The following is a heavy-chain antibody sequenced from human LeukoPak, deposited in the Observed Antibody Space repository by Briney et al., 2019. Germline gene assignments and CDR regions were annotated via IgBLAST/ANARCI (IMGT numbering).Heavy chain of an antibody. J-gene: IGHJ4*02. Sequence: SETLSLTCAVYGGSFSGYYWSWIRQPPGKGLEWIGEINHSGSTNYNPSLKSRVTISVDTSKNQFSLKLSSVPAADTAVYYCARGGRDGYNEWGEFDYWGQGTLVTVSS. D-gene: IGHD5-24*01. CDR2: INHSGST. CDR3: ARGGRDGYNEWGEFDY. CDR1: GGSFSGYY. V-gene: IGHV4-34*01.